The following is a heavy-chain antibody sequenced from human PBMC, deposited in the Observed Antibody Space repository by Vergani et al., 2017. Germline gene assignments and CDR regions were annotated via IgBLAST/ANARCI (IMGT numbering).Heavy chain of an antibody. V-gene: IGHV4-31*03. J-gene: IGHJ4*02. CDR1: GGSISSGGYS. D-gene: IGHD1-26*01. CDR2: IYYSGST. CDR3: AGDRGRGSYGGNFDY. Sequence: QVQLQESGPGLVKPSQTLSLTCTASGGSISSGGYSWSWIRQHPGKGLEWIGYIYYSGSTYYNPSLKSRVTISVDTSTNQFSLKLSSVTAADTAVYYCAGDRGRGSYGGNFDYWGQGTLVTVSS.